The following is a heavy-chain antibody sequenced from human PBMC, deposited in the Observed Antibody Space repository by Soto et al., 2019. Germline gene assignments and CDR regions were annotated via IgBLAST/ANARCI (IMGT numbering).Heavy chain of an antibody. J-gene: IGHJ6*02. D-gene: IGHD2-15*01. V-gene: IGHV4-38-2*02. CDR1: VYTIRSGYY. Sequence: SETLSLTCAVSVYTIRSGYYWGWIRQPPGKGREWIGSIYHSGSNYYNPSLKSRVTISADNSKNQFSLKLSSVTAADTAVYYCARDVADSSPYYYYGMDVWGQGTTGT. CDR3: ARDVADSSPYYYYGMDV. CDR2: IYHSGSN.